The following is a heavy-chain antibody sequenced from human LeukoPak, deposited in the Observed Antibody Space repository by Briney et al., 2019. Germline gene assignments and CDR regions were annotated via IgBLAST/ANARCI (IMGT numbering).Heavy chain of an antibody. CDR3: ERDQGATEGRDAFDI. CDR1: GGSISSYY. CDR2: IYTSGST. V-gene: IGHV4-4*07. D-gene: IGHD1-26*01. J-gene: IGHJ3*02. Sequence: SETLSLTCTVSGGSISSYYWSWIWQPAGKGLEWIGRIYTSGSTNYNPSLKSRVTMSVDTSKNQFSLMLSSVTAADTVVYYCERDQGATEGRDAFDIWGQGTMVTVSS.